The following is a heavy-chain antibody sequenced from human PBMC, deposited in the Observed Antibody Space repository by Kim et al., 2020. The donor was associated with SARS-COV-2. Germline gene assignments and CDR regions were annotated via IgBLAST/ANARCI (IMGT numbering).Heavy chain of an antibody. CDR1: GFTFSTYW. Sequence: GGSLRLSCAASGFTFSTYWMYWVRQAPGKGLVWVSRINSDGSSTNYADSVKGRFTISRDNAKNTLYLQMNSLRAEDTAVYYCARDLGSDNWGGYYYYGMDVWGQGTTVTVSS. D-gene: IGHD7-27*01. CDR3: ARDLGSDNWGGYYYYGMDV. V-gene: IGHV3-74*01. CDR2: INSDGSST. J-gene: IGHJ6*02.